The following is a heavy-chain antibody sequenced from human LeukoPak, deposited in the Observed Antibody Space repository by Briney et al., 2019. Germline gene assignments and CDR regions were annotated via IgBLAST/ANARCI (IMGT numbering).Heavy chain of an antibody. V-gene: IGHV3-30*04. CDR3: ARGNSVSYYYYGLDV. CDR1: GFTFSTYA. Sequence: GRSLRLSCAASGFTFSTYAMHWVRQPPGKGLEWVSVIAFDGSKKYYADSVTGRFTISRDNSKNTLYLQMNSLRPEDTAVYYCARGNSVSYYYYGLDVWGQGTTVTVSS. CDR2: IAFDGSKK. D-gene: IGHD5/OR15-5a*01. J-gene: IGHJ6*02.